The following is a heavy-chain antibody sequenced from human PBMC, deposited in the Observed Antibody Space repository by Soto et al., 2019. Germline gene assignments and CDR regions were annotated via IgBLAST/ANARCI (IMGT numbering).Heavy chain of an antibody. CDR1: GDTLYNYA. V-gene: IGHV1-69*01. J-gene: IGHJ6*02. CDR3: ARGRGGRIDYSTSSHYYYYGMDV. CDR2: IIPLFETP. D-gene: IGHD6-6*01. Sequence: QVQLEQSGAEMKRPGSSVKVSCKASGDTLYNYAFSWVRQAPGQGVEWMGGIIPLFETPDYAQKFQGRVTITEGESTSTGFMELRSLRSEDTAVYYCARGRGGRIDYSTSSHYYYYGMDVWGQGTTVTVSS.